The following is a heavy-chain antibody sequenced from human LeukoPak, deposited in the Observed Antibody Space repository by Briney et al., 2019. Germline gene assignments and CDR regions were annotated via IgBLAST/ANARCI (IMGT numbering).Heavy chain of an antibody. CDR3: ARGAVVPAALDY. D-gene: IGHD2-2*01. CDR2: INHSGST. CDR1: GGSFSGYY. Sequence: RASETLSLTCAVYGGSFSGYYWSWIRQPSGKGLEWIGEINHSGSTNYNPSLKSRVTISVDTSKNQFSLKLSSVTAADTAVYYCARGAVVPAALDYWGQGTLVTVSS. J-gene: IGHJ4*02. V-gene: IGHV4-34*01.